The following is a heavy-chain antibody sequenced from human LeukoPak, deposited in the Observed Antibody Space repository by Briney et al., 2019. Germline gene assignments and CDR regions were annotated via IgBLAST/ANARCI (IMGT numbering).Heavy chain of an antibody. CDR2: ISGSGGST. CDR1: GFTFSSYA. J-gene: IGHJ3*02. V-gene: IGHV3-23*01. Sequence: GGSLRLSCAASGFTFSSYAMSWVRQAPGKGLEWVSAISGSGGSTYYADSVKGRFTISRDNSKNTLYLQMNSLRAEDTAVYYCANSLLWFGELLDDAFDIWGQGTMVTVSS. D-gene: IGHD3-10*01. CDR3: ANSLLWFGELLDDAFDI.